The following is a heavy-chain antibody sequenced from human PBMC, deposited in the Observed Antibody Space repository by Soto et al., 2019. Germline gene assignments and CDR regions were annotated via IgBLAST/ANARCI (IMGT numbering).Heavy chain of an antibody. J-gene: IGHJ6*02. V-gene: IGHV6-1*01. Sequence: SQTLSLTCAISGDSVSSNSAAWNWIRQSPSRGLEWLGRTYCRSKWYNDYAVSVKSRITINPDTSKNQFSPQLNSVTPEDTAVYYCARGVDWNYYYGMDVWGQGTTVTVSS. CDR1: GDSVSSNSAA. D-gene: IGHD3-9*01. CDR2: TYCRSKWYN. CDR3: ARGVDWNYYYGMDV.